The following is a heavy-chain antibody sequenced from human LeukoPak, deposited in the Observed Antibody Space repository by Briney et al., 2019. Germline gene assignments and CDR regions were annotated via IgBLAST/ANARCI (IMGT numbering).Heavy chain of an antibody. V-gene: IGHV3-48*01. J-gene: IGHJ4*02. CDR1: GFTFSSYA. CDR2: IGISSGNT. CDR3: ARDTKYAFDN. D-gene: IGHD2-8*01. Sequence: GGSLRLSCAASGFTFSSYAMNWVRQAPGKGLEWVSYIGISSGNTKYADSVKGRFTISGDNAKNSLYLQMNSLRVEDTAVYYCARDTKYAFDNWGQGTQVTVS.